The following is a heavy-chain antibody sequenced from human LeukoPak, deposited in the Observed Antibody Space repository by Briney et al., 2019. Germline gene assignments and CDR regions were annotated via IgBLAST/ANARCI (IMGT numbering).Heavy chain of an antibody. J-gene: IGHJ4*02. V-gene: IGHV4-39*02. CDR2: IYYSGRT. D-gene: IGHD3-22*01. CDR3: ARDTSGYYYFDL. CDR1: GGSISSGACY. Sequence: SETLSLTCTVSGGSISSGACYWGWIRQPPGKELEWIGSIYYSGRTYYNPSLKSRVTISVDTSKNQFSLRLSSVTATDTAVYYCARDTSGYYYFDLWGQGTLVTVSS.